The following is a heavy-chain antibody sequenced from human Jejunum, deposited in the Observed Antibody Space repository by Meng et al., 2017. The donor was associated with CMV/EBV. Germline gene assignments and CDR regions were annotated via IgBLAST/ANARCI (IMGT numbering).Heavy chain of an antibody. CDR1: NGSFIGYF. CDR3: ARATKPNCWEVLEY. V-gene: IGHV4-34*12. D-gene: IGHD1-1*01. Sequence: GQLQQGGAGLLKPSETLSLTFGVYNGSFIGYFWTWIRQPPGKGLEWIGEIFRDGSTKYNPSLQSRVTMSVDTSKNHFSLNLRSVTAADTAVYFCARATKPNCWEVLEYWGQGTLVTVSS. J-gene: IGHJ4*02. CDR2: IFRDGST.